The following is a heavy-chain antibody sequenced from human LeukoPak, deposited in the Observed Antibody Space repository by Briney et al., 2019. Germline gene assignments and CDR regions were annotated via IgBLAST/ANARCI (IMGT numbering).Heavy chain of an antibody. J-gene: IGHJ4*02. CDR1: GFTFSSYA. CDR2: ISGSGGST. Sequence: GGSLRLSCAASGFTFSSYAMSWVRQAPGKGLEWVSAISGSGGSTYYADSVKGRFTISRDNSKNTLYLQMNSLRAEDTAVYYCARGPDDSSGYYDYWGQGTLVTVSS. V-gene: IGHV3-23*01. D-gene: IGHD3-22*01. CDR3: ARGPDDSSGYYDY.